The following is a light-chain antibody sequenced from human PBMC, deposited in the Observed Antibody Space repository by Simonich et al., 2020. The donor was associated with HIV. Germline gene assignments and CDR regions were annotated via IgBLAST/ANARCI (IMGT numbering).Light chain of an antibody. CDR1: SSDVGGYNY. CDR3: CSYAGSYTWV. V-gene: IGLV2-11*01. CDR2: DVS. J-gene: IGLJ3*02. Sequence: QSALTQPRSVSGSPGQSVTISCTGTSSDVGGYNYVSWYQQHPGKAPKLMIYDVSNRTRGGPDLFSGSKSGNTASLTISGLQAEDETNYYCCSYAGSYTWVFGGGTKLTVL.